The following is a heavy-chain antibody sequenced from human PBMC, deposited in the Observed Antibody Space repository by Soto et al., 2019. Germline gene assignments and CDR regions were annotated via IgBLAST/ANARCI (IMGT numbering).Heavy chain of an antibody. CDR1: GGSISSSSYY. V-gene: IGHV4-39*01. Sequence: QLQLQESGPGLVKPSETLSLTCTVSGGSISSSSYYWGWIRQPPGKGLEWIGSIYYSGSTYYNPSLKSRVTISVDTSKNQVSLKRSSVTAADTAVYYCARHGGDTAMAPFDYWGQGTLVTVSS. CDR3: ARHGGDTAMAPFDY. J-gene: IGHJ4*02. CDR2: IYYSGST. D-gene: IGHD5-18*01.